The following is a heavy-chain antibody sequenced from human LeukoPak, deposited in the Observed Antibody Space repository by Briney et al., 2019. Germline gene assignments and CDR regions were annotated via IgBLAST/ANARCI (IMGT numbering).Heavy chain of an antibody. CDR2: IYYSGST. CDR1: GGSISSYY. CDR3: ASYDSSGYYFDY. V-gene: IGHV4-59*01. D-gene: IGHD3-22*01. J-gene: IGHJ4*02. Sequence: SETLSLTCTVSGGSISSYYWSWIRQPPGKGLEWIGYIYYSGSTNYNPSLESRVTISVDTSKNQFSLKLSSVTAADTAVYYCASYDSSGYYFDYWGRGTLVTVSS.